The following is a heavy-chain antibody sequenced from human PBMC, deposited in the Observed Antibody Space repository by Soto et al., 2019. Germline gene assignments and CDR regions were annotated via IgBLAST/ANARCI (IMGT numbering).Heavy chain of an antibody. J-gene: IGHJ5*02. CDR2: MNPNSGNT. Sequence: QVQLVQSGAEVKKRGASVKVSCKASGYTVTSYDSKWVRLATGQGLEWMGWMNPNSGNTAYAQKFQGRVTMTRNTSISTAYMELSSLRSEDTAVYYCARLKQDYAVAWGQGTLVTVSS. V-gene: IGHV1-8*01. CDR3: ARLKQDYAVA. D-gene: IGHD3-16*01. CDR1: GYTVTSYD.